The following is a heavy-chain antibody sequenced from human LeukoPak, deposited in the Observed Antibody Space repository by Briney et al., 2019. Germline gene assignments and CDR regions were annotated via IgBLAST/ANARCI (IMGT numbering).Heavy chain of an antibody. J-gene: IGHJ4*02. CDR2: IIPIFGTA. V-gene: IGHV1-69*01. D-gene: IGHD6-19*01. Sequence: ASVKVSCKASGGTFSSYAISWVRQAPGQGLEWLGGIIPIFGTANYAQKFQGRVTITADESTSTAYMELSSLRSEDTAVYYCARGRLRIAVAGTRLFFDYWGQGTLVTVSS. CDR3: ARGRLRIAVAGTRLFFDY. CDR1: GGTFSSYA.